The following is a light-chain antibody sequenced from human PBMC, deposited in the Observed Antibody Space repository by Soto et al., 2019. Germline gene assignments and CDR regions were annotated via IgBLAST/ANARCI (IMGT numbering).Light chain of an antibody. J-gene: IGLJ2*01. CDR3: SLYAGTHSVV. Sequence: QSVLTQPPSASGSPGQSVAISCTGTSSDIGAYKFVSWYQQHPGKAPKLIIYEVSIRPSGVPDRFSGSESGNTASLTVSGLLAEDEADYYCSLYAGTHSVVFGGGTKVTVL. V-gene: IGLV2-8*01. CDR2: EVS. CDR1: SSDIGAYKF.